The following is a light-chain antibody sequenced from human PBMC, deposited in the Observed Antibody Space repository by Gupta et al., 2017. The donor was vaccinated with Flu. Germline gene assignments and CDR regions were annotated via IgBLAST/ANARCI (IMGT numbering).Light chain of an antibody. J-gene: IGLJ1*01. CDR3: SSYTNSSRGV. Sequence: QPAVIQRTDEAGSPGQSITISCTGTSSDVGGYNYVSWYQQHPGKAPKLMIYEVSNRPSGVSNRLSGSESGNTASLPISGLEAEDEADYYCSSYTNSSRGVFGTGTKLTVL. CDR2: EVS. V-gene: IGLV2-14*01. CDR1: SSDVGGYNY.